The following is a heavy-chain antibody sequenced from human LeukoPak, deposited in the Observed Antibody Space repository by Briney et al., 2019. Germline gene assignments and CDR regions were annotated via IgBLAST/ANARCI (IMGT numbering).Heavy chain of an antibody. CDR3: AKDSRWSNDAFDI. CDR1: GLTLASYP. D-gene: IGHD6-13*01. Sequence: PGGSLRLSCAASGLTLASYPMSWVRQAPGKGLEWLSALNSGGGDETYYADSVKGRFTISRDNSKNTLYLQMNSLRAEDTALYYCAKDSRWSNDAFDIWGQGTMVTVSS. V-gene: IGHV3-23*01. J-gene: IGHJ3*02. CDR2: LNSGGGDET.